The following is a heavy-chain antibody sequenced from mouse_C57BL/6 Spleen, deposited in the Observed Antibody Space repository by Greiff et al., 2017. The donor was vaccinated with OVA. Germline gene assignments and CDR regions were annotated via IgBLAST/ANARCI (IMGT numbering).Heavy chain of an antibody. Sequence: VQLQQPGAELVKPGASVKLSCKASGYTFTSYWMQWVKQRPGQGLEWIGEIDPSDSYTNYNQKFKGKATLTVDTSSSTAYMQLSSLTSEDSAVYYCARGVREGLDYWGQGTTLTVSS. V-gene: IGHV1-50*01. D-gene: IGHD5-1*01. J-gene: IGHJ2*01. CDR2: IDPSDSYT. CDR3: ARGVREGLDY. CDR1: GYTFTSYW.